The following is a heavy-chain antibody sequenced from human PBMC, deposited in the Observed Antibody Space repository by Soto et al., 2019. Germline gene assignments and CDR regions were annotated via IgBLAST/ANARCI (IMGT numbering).Heavy chain of an antibody. CDR1: GYTFTGYY. Sequence: ASVKVSCKASGYTFTGYYMHWVRQAPGQGLEWMGWINPNSGGTNYAQKFQGWVTLTRDTSISTAYMELSRLRSDDTAVYYCARDLRSDILTGSNSRKYYYGMDVWGQGTTVTVSS. V-gene: IGHV1-2*04. J-gene: IGHJ6*02. CDR3: ARDLRSDILTGSNSRKYYYGMDV. D-gene: IGHD3-9*01. CDR2: INPNSGGT.